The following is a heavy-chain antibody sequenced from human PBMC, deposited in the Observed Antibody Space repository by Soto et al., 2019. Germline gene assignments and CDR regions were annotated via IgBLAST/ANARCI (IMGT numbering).Heavy chain of an antibody. CDR2: IYSSGST. D-gene: IGHD3-3*01. V-gene: IGHV4-61*08. Sequence: PSETLSLTCTVSGDSISSGGHYWSWIRQPPGKGLEWIGYIYSSGSTNYNPSLKSRVTISLDTSKNQVSLKLSSVTAADTAVYYFARGYNDFWSVFFPWSAPWGKGTRVTVSS. CDR1: GDSISSGGHY. J-gene: IGHJ5*02. CDR3: ARGYNDFWSVFFPWSAP.